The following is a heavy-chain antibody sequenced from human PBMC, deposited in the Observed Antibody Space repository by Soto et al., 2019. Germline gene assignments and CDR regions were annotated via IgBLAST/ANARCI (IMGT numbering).Heavy chain of an antibody. CDR3: ARSHNGNDFWSGYSYYYGMDV. V-gene: IGHV4-31*03. D-gene: IGHD3-3*01. CDR1: GVSISSGGYY. J-gene: IGHJ6*02. Sequence: SETLSLTCTVSGVSISSGGYYWSWIRQHPGKGLEWIGYIYYSGSTYYNPSLKSRVTISVDTSKNQFSLKLSSVTAADTAVYYCARSHNGNDFWSGYSYYYGMDVWGQGTTVTVSS. CDR2: IYYSGST.